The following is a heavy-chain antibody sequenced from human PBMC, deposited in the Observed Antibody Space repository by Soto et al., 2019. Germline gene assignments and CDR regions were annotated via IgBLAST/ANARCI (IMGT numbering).Heavy chain of an antibody. CDR1: GFTFSSYA. Sequence: EVQLLESGGGLVQPGGSLRLSCAASGFTFSSYAMSWVRQAPGKGLEWVSAISGSGGSTYYADSVKGRFTISRDNSKNTLYLQMNSLRAEDTAVYYCAKDVDYGDYTRLVYYFDYWGQGTLVTVSS. D-gene: IGHD4-17*01. V-gene: IGHV3-23*01. J-gene: IGHJ4*02. CDR3: AKDVDYGDYTRLVYYFDY. CDR2: ISGSGGST.